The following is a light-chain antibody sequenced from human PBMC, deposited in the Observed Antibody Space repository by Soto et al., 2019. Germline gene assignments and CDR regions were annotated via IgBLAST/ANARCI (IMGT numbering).Light chain of an antibody. Sequence: DIQMTQSPPSLSASVGDRVTITCQASQDIGNSLNWFQHKPGKDPNLVIYDASNLEIGVPSRFSGSGSGTDFTFIITSLRPEDIATYYCQKSDHLPLFGPGTKV. J-gene: IGKJ3*01. V-gene: IGKV1-33*01. CDR1: QDIGNS. CDR3: QKSDHLPL. CDR2: DAS.